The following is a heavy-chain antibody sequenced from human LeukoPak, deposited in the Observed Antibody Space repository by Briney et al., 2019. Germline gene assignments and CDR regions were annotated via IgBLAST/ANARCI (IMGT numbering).Heavy chain of an antibody. CDR2: IYPGDSDT. Sequence: GESLKISCKGSGYSFTSYWIGWVRQMPGRGLEWMGIIYPGDSDTRYSPSFQGQVTISADKSISTAYLQWSSLKASDTAMYYCARLRGYYDSSGYLPVSRGYYFDYWGQGTLVTVSS. CDR3: ARLRGYYDSSGYLPVSRGYYFDY. J-gene: IGHJ4*02. CDR1: GYSFTSYW. V-gene: IGHV5-51*01. D-gene: IGHD3-22*01.